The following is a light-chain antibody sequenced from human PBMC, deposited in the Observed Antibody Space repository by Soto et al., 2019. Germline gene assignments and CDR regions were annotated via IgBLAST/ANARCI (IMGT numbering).Light chain of an antibody. CDR3: QQSDSLPIT. CDR2: DAS. CDR1: QDISNY. J-gene: IGKJ5*01. Sequence: DIQMTQSPSSLSASVGDRVTITCRASQDISNYLNWYQQRPGKAPKLLIHDASNLERGVPSRFSGTRSGTHFTFAITSLQPEDVATYYCQQSDSLPITFGQGTRLEI. V-gene: IGKV1-33*01.